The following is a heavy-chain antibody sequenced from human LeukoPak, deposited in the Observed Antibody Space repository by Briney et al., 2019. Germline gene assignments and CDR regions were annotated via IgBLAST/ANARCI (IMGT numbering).Heavy chain of an antibody. CDR1: GFTVSSKY. V-gene: IGHV3-53*01. CDR2: IYSGGST. CDR3: ARIPKTTYFDY. Sequence: GGSLRLSCAASGFTVSSKYMSWVRQAPGKGLEWVSVIYSGGSTDYADSVKGRFTISRDNSENTLHFRMNSLRAEDTAVYYCARIPKTTYFDYWGQGTLVTVSS. D-gene: IGHD4-17*01. J-gene: IGHJ4*02.